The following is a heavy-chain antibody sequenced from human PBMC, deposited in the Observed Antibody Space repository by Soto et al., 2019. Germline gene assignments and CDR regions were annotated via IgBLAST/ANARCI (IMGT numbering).Heavy chain of an antibody. D-gene: IGHD4-17*01. V-gene: IGHV5-10-1*01. Sequence: GESLKISCKGSGYSFTSYWISWVRQMPGKGLEWMGRIDPSDSYTNYSPSFQGHVTTSADKSISTAYLQWSSLKASDTALYYCARGLSAATVVTCYFDYWGQGTLVTVSS. J-gene: IGHJ4*02. CDR1: GYSFTSYW. CDR3: ARGLSAATVVTCYFDY. CDR2: IDPSDSYT.